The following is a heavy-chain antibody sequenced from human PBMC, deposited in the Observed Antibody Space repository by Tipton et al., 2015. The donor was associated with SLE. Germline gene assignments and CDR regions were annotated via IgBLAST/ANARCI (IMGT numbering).Heavy chain of an antibody. CDR2: ISSSSSTI. J-gene: IGHJ4*02. Sequence: SLRLSCAASGFTFSSYSMNWVRQAPGKGLEWVSYISSSSSTIYYAASVKGRFTISRDNAKNSLYLQMNSLRAEDTAVYYCARGVTVTTPSAFDYWGQGTLVTVSS. CDR1: GFTFSSYS. D-gene: IGHD4-17*01. CDR3: ARGVTVTTPSAFDY. V-gene: IGHV3-48*01.